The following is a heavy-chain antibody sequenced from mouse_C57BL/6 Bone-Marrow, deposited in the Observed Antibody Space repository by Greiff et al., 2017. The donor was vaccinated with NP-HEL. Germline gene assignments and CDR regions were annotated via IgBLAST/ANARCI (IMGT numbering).Heavy chain of an antibody. J-gene: IGHJ4*01. V-gene: IGHV5-4*01. Sequence: DVQLQESGGGLVKPGGSLKLSCAASGFTFSSYAMSWVRQTPEKRLEWVATISDGGSYTYYPDNVKGRFTISRDNAKNNLYLQMSHLKSEDTAMYYCARGAPPMDYWGQGTSVTVSS. CDR2: ISDGGSYT. CDR3: ARGAPPMDY. CDR1: GFTFSSYA.